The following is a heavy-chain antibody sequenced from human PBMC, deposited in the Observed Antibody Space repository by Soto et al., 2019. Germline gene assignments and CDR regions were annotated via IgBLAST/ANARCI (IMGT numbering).Heavy chain of an antibody. Sequence: GGSLRLSCAASGFTFSSYAMHWVRQAPGKGLEWVAVISYDGSNKYYADSVKGRFTISRDNSKNTLYLQMNSLRAEDTAVYYCARDMTSSPLFDYWGQGTLVTVSS. CDR3: ARDMTSSPLFDY. D-gene: IGHD6-13*01. CDR1: GFTFSSYA. V-gene: IGHV3-30-3*01. CDR2: ISYDGSNK. J-gene: IGHJ4*02.